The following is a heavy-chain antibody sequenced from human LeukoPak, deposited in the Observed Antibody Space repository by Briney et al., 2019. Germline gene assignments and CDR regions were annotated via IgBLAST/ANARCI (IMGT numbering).Heavy chain of an antibody. CDR3: ASTKVYSSSWYLGY. CDR1: GGSISSYY. V-gene: IGHV4-4*07. D-gene: IGHD6-13*01. CDR2: IYTSGST. Sequence: SETLSLTCTVSGGSISSYYWSWIRQPAGKGLEWIGRIYTSGSTNYNPSLKSRVTISVDTSKNQFSLKLSSVTAADTAVYYCASTKVYSSSWYLGYWGQGTLVTVSS. J-gene: IGHJ4*02.